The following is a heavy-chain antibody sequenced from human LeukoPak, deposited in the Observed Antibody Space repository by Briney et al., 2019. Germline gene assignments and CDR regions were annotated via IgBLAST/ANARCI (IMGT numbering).Heavy chain of an antibody. J-gene: IGHJ4*02. V-gene: IGHV1-46*01. CDR2: INPSGGST. CDR1: GYTFASYY. CDR3: ARDSTPTYYSRTYYFEY. D-gene: IGHD1-26*01. Sequence: ASVKVSCKASGYTFASYYMHWVRQAPGQGLEWMGIINPSGGSTTYAQKFQGRVTMTRDTSTSTVYMELSSLRSEDTAVYYCARDSTPTYYSRTYYFEYWGQGTLVTVSS.